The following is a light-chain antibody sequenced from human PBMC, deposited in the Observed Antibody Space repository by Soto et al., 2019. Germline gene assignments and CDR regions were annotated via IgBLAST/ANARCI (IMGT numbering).Light chain of an antibody. Sequence: QSALTQPRSVSGSPGQSVTISCTGTSSDVCGYNYVSWYQQHPGKAPKLMIYDVSKRPSGVPDRFSGSKSGNTASLTISGLQAEDEADYYCCSYAGSYTHDVLGTGTKVAVL. CDR1: SSDVCGYNY. J-gene: IGLJ1*01. CDR2: DVS. CDR3: CSYAGSYTHDV. V-gene: IGLV2-11*01.